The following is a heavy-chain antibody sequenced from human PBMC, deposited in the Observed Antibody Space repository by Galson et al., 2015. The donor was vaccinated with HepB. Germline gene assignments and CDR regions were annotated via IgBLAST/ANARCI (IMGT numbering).Heavy chain of an antibody. CDR2: ISSSSSTI. CDR1: GFTFSSYS. Sequence: SLRLSCAASGFTFSSYSMNWVRQAPGKGLEWVSYISSSSSTIYYADSVKGRFTISRDNAKNSLYLQMNSLRDEDTAVYYCARTRLTGETYYFDYWGQGTLVTVSS. D-gene: IGHD7-27*01. V-gene: IGHV3-48*02. CDR3: ARTRLTGETYYFDY. J-gene: IGHJ4*02.